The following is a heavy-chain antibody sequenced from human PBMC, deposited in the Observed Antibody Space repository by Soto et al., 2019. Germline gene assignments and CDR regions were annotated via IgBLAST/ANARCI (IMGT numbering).Heavy chain of an antibody. V-gene: IGHV1-69*13. CDR3: ASAAMGLYYYYGMDV. Sequence: SVKVSCKASGGTFSSYAISWVRQAPGQGLEWMGGIIPIFGTANYAQKFQGRVTITADESTSTAYMELSSLRSEDTAVYYCASAAMGLYYYYGMDVWGQGTTVTVSS. CDR2: IIPIFGTA. D-gene: IGHD2-2*01. CDR1: GGTFSSYA. J-gene: IGHJ6*02.